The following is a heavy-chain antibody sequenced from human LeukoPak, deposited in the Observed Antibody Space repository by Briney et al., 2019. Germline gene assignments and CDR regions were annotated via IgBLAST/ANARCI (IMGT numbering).Heavy chain of an antibody. CDR3: ARGRTTDTSFDY. D-gene: IGHD4-17*01. CDR2: INPNSGGT. CDR1: GYTFTSYD. V-gene: IGHV1-2*02. Sequence: ASEKVSCKASGYTFTSYDINWVRQAPGQGLEWMGWINPNSGGTNYAQKFQGRVTMTRDTSISTAYMELSRLRSDDTAVYYCARGRTTDTSFDYWGQGTLVTVSS. J-gene: IGHJ4*02.